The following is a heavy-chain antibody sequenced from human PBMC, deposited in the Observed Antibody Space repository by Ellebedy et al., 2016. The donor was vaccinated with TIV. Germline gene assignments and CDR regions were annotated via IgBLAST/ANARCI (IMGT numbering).Heavy chain of an antibody. J-gene: IGHJ3*02. D-gene: IGHD3-16*01. V-gene: IGHV3-74*01. CDR3: ATEWGSDAFDI. CDR1: GFTFSSYW. CDR2: INSDGSST. Sequence: GGSLRLTCAASGFTFSSYWMHWVRQAPGKGLVWVSRINSDGSSTSYADSVKGRFTISRDNAKNTLYLQMNSLRAEDTAVYYCATEWGSDAFDIWGQGTMVTVSS.